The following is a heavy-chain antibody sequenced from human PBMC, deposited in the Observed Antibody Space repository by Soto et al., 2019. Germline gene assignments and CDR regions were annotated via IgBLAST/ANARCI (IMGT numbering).Heavy chain of an antibody. J-gene: IGHJ5*02. CDR2: ISSSSSYI. CDR3: ARDFRYSSCCYDTRNWFAP. CDR1: GFTFSSYS. V-gene: IGHV3-21*01. Sequence: GGSLRLSCAASGFTFSSYSMNWVRQAPGKGLEWVSSISSSSSYIYYADSVKGRFTISRDNAKNSLYLQMNSLRAEDTAVYYCARDFRYSSCCYDTRNWFAPWGQGTMVTVSS. D-gene: IGHD6-19*01.